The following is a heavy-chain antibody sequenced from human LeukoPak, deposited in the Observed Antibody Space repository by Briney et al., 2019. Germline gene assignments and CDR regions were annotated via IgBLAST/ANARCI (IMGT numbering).Heavy chain of an antibody. J-gene: IGHJ4*02. CDR1: GFTVSSNY. Sequence: PGGSLRLSCAASGFTVSSNYMSWVRQAPGKGLEWVSVIYSGGSTYYADSVKGRFTISRDNSKNTLYLQMNSLRAEDTAVYYCARVTVTTLAPYFDYWGQGTLVTVSS. CDR2: IYSGGST. CDR3: ARVTVTTLAPYFDY. V-gene: IGHV3-66*01. D-gene: IGHD4-17*01.